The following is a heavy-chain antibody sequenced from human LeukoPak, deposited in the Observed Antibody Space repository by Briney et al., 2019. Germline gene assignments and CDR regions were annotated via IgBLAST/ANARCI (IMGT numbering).Heavy chain of an antibody. CDR3: ARGRRSRSVRRDNWFDP. CDR2: INPSGGST. Sequence: ASVKVSCKASGYTFTSYYMHWVRQAPGQGLEWMGIINPSGGSTSYAQKFQGRVTMTRDMSTSTAYMELSSLRSEDTAVYYCARGRRSRSVRRDNWFDPWGQGTLVTVSS. D-gene: IGHD4-17*01. CDR1: GYTFTSYY. J-gene: IGHJ5*02. V-gene: IGHV1-46*01.